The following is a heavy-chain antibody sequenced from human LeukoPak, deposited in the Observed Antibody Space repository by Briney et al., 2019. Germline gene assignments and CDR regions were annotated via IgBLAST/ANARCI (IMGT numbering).Heavy chain of an antibody. CDR2: IYHSGST. V-gene: IGHV4-38-2*02. Sequence: SETLSLTCTVSGYSISSGYYWGWIRQPPGKGLEWIGSIYHSGSTYYNPSLKSRVTISVDTSKNQFSLKLSSVTAADTAVYYCAREYGGSYASDYWGQGTLVTVSS. CDR3: AREYGGSYASDY. J-gene: IGHJ4*02. D-gene: IGHD1-26*01. CDR1: GYSISSGYY.